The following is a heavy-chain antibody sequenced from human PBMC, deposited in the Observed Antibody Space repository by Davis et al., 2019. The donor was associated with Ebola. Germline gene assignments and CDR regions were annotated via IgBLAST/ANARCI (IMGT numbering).Heavy chain of an antibody. CDR3: ARDLEDIVVVPATKEYYYGMDV. Sequence: GGSLRLSCAASGFTFSSYWMSWVRQAPGKGLEWVANIKQDGSNKYYADSVKGRFTISRDNSKNTLYLQMNSLRAEDTAVYYCARDLEDIVVVPATKEYYYGMDVWGQGTTVTVSS. CDR2: IKQDGSNK. J-gene: IGHJ6*02. CDR1: GFTFSSYW. V-gene: IGHV3-7*01. D-gene: IGHD2-2*01.